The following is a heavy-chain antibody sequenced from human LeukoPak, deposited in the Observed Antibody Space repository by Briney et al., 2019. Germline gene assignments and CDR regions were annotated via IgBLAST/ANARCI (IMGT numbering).Heavy chain of an antibody. CDR3: ASVAYYDILTGSPGDYYMDV. D-gene: IGHD3-9*01. V-gene: IGHV4-30-4*08. CDR2: IYYSGST. Sequence: PSQTLSLTCTVSGGSISSGDYYWSWIRQPPGKGLEWIGYIYYSGSTYYNQSLKSRVTISVDTSKNQFSLKLSSVTAADTAVYHCASVAYYDILTGSPGDYYMDVWGKGTTVTVSS. J-gene: IGHJ6*03. CDR1: GGSISSGDYY.